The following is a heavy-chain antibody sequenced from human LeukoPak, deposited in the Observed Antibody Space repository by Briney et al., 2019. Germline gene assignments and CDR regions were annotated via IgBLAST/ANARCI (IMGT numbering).Heavy chain of an antibody. CDR2: INHSGST. J-gene: IGHJ2*01. V-gene: IGHV4-34*01. CDR1: GGSFSGYY. CDR3: ASERNWAYWYFDL. D-gene: IGHD7-27*01. Sequence: SETLSLTCAVYGGSFSGYYWSWIRQPPGKGLEWIGEINHSGSTNYNPSLKSRVTISVDTSKNQFSLKLSSVTAADTAVYYCASERNWAYWYFDLWGRGTLVTVSS.